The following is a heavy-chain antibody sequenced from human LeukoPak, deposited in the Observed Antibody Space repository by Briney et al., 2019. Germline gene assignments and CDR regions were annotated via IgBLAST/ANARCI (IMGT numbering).Heavy chain of an antibody. V-gene: IGHV3-30*02. CDR3: ARGPLFSYGRNWFDP. Sequence: PGGSLRLSCAASGFTFSSYGMHWVRQAPDKGLEWVAFIRYDGSNKYYADSVKGRFTISRDNSKNTLYLQMNSLRAEDTAVYYCARGPLFSYGRNWFDPWGQGTLVTVSS. D-gene: IGHD5-18*01. CDR2: IRYDGSNK. J-gene: IGHJ5*02. CDR1: GFTFSSYG.